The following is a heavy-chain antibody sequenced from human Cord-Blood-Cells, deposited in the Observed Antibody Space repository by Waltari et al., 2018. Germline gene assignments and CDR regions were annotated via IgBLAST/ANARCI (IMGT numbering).Heavy chain of an antibody. CDR1: GGTFSSYA. CDR2: INPIFGTA. J-gene: IGHJ4*02. V-gene: IGHV1-69*01. D-gene: IGHD3-10*01. Sequence: QVQLVQSGAEVKKPGSSVKVSCKASGGTFSSYAISWVRQAPGQGLEWMGGINPIFGTANYAQKFQGRVTITADESTSTAYMELSSLRSEDTAVYYCATNYYGSGSYITGDYFDYWGQGTLVTVSS. CDR3: ATNYYGSGSYITGDYFDY.